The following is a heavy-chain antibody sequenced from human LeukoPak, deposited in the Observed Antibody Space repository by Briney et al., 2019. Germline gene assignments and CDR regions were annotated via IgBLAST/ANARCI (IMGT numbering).Heavy chain of an antibody. D-gene: IGHD2-2*01. CDR1: GFTFSSYG. V-gene: IGHV3-33*01. Sequence: GRSLRLSCAASGFTFSSYGTHCVRQAPGKGLEWEAVIWYDGTNKSYADSVKGRFTISRDHSKNTMYLQMNRLRAEDTAGDYCARDELRLRMVPAANDYWGQGTLVTVSS. J-gene: IGHJ4*02. CDR2: IWYDGTNK. CDR3: ARDELRLRMVPAANDY.